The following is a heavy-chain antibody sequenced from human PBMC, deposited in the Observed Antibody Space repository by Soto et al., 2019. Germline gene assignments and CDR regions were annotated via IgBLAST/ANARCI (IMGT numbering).Heavy chain of an antibody. CDR3: ARHNGMATVLDY. CDR1: GGSFSSYT. D-gene: IGHD5-12*01. CDR2: LIPTLHIA. Sequence: QVQLVQSGAEVKKPGSSVKVSCKASGGSFSSYTFSWVRQAPGQGLEWMGRLIPTLHIANYAQKFQGRVTLTGDESTGTDYMELSSLRSDDAAVYDCARHNGMATVLDYWCQGTLVTVSS. V-gene: IGHV1-69*02. J-gene: IGHJ4*02.